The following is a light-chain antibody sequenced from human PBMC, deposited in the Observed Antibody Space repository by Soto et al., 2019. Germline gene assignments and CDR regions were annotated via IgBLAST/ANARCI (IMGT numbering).Light chain of an antibody. CDR1: QSVSKW. J-gene: IGKJ5*01. CDR3: QQYKHYPDS. CDR2: MAS. Sequence: DLQMTQSPSTLSASIGDRVTITCRASQSVSKWLAWYQHKPGKAPKLLIYMASTLKSGVPSRFSGSGSGTELTLPVYYATPADFASHYCQQYKHYPDSFRQETRLEIK. V-gene: IGKV1-5*03.